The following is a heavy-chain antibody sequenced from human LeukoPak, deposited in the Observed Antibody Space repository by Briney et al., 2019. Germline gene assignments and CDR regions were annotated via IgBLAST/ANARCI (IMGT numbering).Heavy chain of an antibody. CDR1: GFTFSSYA. J-gene: IGHJ4*02. Sequence: GGSLRLSCAASGFTFSSYAMSWVRQAPGKGLEWVSAISGSGGSTYYADSVKGRFTISRDNSKNTLYLQMNSLRAEDTAVYYCAKEGSLTTVTAGEFDYWGQGTLVTVSS. D-gene: IGHD4-17*01. CDR3: AKEGSLTTVTAGEFDY. CDR2: ISGSGGST. V-gene: IGHV3-23*01.